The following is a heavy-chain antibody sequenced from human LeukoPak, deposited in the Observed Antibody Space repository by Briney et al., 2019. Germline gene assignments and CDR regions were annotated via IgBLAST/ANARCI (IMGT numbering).Heavy chain of an antibody. J-gene: IGHJ4*02. V-gene: IGHV4-31*03. D-gene: IGHD5-18*01. Sequence: SETLSLTCTVSGGSISSGGYYWSWIRQHPGKGLEWIGYIYYSGSTCYNPSLKSRVTISVDTSKSQFSLKLSSVTAADTAVYYCARRLSYSYGSLDYWGQGTLVTVSS. CDR3: ARRLSYSYGSLDY. CDR2: IYYSGST. CDR1: GGSISSGGYY.